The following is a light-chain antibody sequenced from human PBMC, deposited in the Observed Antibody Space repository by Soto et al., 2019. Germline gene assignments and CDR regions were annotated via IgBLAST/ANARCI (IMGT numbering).Light chain of an antibody. CDR2: RAS. CDR3: QQYHNLWT. Sequence: EIGLNQSPATLSVSPGERAPLSCTASHYVYSNVAWFQQRPGQAPRLLIYRASTRATGTPARFSGSGSGTEFTLTITSLQSEDFALYYCQQYHNLWTFGQGTKVDI. J-gene: IGKJ1*01. V-gene: IGKV3-15*01. CDR1: HYVYSN.